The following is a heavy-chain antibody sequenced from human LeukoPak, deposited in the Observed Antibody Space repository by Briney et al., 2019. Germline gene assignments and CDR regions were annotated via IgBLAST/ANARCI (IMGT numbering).Heavy chain of an antibody. CDR2: IYYSAST. V-gene: IGHV4-39*01. CDR3: AARSITWNAFNI. J-gene: IGHJ3*02. CDR1: GGSISGYY. D-gene: IGHD1-1*01. Sequence: SETLSLTCTVSGGSISGYYWGWIRQPPGKGLDWIGSIYYSASTYYNPSLKSRVTISIDTSKNQFSLKLSSVTAADTAVYYCAARSITWNAFNIWGQGTMVTVSS.